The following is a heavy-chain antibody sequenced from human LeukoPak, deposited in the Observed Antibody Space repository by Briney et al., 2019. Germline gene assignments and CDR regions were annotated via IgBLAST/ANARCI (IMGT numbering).Heavy chain of an antibody. Sequence: ASVKVSCKASGGTFGSYAISWVRQAPGQGLEWMGGIIPIFGTANYAQKFQGRVTITADESTSTAYMELSSLRSGDTAVYYCATIAGYSSGWYQGDYWGQGTLVTVSS. CDR3: ATIAGYSSGWYQGDY. CDR2: IIPIFGTA. V-gene: IGHV1-69*13. CDR1: GGTFGSYA. J-gene: IGHJ4*02. D-gene: IGHD6-19*01.